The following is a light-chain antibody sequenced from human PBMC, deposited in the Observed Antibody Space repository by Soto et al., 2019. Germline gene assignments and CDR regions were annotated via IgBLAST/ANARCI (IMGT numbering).Light chain of an antibody. CDR3: QQDGSSGT. J-gene: IGKJ1*01. CDR1: QSVSNNY. Sequence: IVLTQSQGTLSLSPGERAPLSCRASQSVSNNYLAWYQQKPGQAPRLLIYGASNRATGIPDRFSGSGSGTDFTLTISRLEPEDFAVYYCQQDGSSGTFGQGTKVEI. V-gene: IGKV3-20*01. CDR2: GAS.